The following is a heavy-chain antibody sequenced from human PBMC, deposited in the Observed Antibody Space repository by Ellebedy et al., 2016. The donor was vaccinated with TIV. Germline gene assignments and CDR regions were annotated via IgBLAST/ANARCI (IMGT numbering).Heavy chain of an antibody. Sequence: ETLSLTCAASGLTFSTYPMTWVRQAPGKGLEWISVIGDSGDETYYADSVKGRFTISRDNSKNTLYLQMSSLSAEDTAVYFCARGSRGYTFGFPGVDSWGQGTLVTVSS. CDR1: GLTFSTYP. CDR2: IGDSGDET. V-gene: IGHV3-23*01. CDR3: ARGSRGYTFGFPGVDS. D-gene: IGHD5-18*01. J-gene: IGHJ4*02.